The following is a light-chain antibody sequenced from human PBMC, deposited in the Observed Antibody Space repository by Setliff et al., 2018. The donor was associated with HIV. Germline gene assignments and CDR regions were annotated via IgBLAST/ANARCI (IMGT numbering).Light chain of an antibody. Sequence: QTVVTQEPAFSVSPGGTVTLTCGLTSGSVSTSNYPSWYQQTPGQAPRTLIYSTNIRSSGVPDRFSGSIVGNKAALTIAGAQADDESDYFCLLYLSSGSYVFGTGTKVT. CDR3: LLYLSSGSYV. J-gene: IGLJ1*01. CDR1: SGSVSTSNY. V-gene: IGLV8-61*01. CDR2: STN.